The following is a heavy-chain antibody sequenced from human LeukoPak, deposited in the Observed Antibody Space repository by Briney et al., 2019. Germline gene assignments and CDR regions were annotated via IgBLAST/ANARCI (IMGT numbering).Heavy chain of an antibody. CDR3: ARTTGYDFWSGYFDY. CDR2: LSSSGSAF. Sequence: GGSLTLSCEDSGFTFRSYEMNWVRQAPGKGLEWIAYLSSSGSAFSYADSVKGRFTISRDNAKNSLYLQMNTLRAEDTALYYCARTTGYDFWSGYFDYWGQGTLVTVSS. CDR1: GFTFRSYE. V-gene: IGHV3-48*03. D-gene: IGHD3-3*01. J-gene: IGHJ4*02.